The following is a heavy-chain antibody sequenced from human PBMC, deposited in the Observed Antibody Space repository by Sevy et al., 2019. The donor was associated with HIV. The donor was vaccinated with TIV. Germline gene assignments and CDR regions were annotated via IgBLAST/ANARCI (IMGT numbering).Heavy chain of an antibody. CDR2: IWYDGSTK. V-gene: IGHV3-33*01. D-gene: IGHD6-13*01. Sequence: GGSLRLSCAASGFTFSSYGMHWVRQAPGKGLEGVAVIWYDGSTKYYADSVKGRFTISRDNSKNTLYLQMNSLRAEDTAVYYCARASSSWTPPDYWGQGTLVTVSS. CDR1: GFTFSSYG. J-gene: IGHJ4*02. CDR3: ARASSSWTPPDY.